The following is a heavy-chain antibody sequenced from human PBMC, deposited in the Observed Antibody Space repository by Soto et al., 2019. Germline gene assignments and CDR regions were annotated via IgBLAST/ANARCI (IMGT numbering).Heavy chain of an antibody. D-gene: IGHD1-1*01. CDR2: ISYDGSNK. J-gene: IGHJ6*03. Sequence: GGSLRLSCAASGFTFSSYGMHWVRQAPGKGLEWVAVISYDGSNKYYADSVKGRFTISRDNSKNTLYLQMNSLRAEDTAVYYCAMSRGTYYYYYMDVWGKGTTVTVSS. V-gene: IGHV3-30*03. CDR3: AMSRGTYYYYYMDV. CDR1: GFTFSSYG.